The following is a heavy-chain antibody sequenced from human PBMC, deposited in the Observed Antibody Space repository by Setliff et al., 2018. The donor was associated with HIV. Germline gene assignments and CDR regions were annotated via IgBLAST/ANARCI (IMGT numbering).Heavy chain of an antibody. D-gene: IGHD3-3*01. CDR1: GFTFSSYW. CDR3: ARNFDFWSGYLDY. V-gene: IGHV3-74*01. Sequence: PGGSLRLSCAASGFTFSSYWMHWVRQGPGKGLVWVSRINSDGSGTGYADSVKGRFTISRDNAKNTLYLQMNSLRAEDTAVYYCARNFDFWSGYLDYWGQGTLVTVSS. J-gene: IGHJ4*02. CDR2: INSDGSGT.